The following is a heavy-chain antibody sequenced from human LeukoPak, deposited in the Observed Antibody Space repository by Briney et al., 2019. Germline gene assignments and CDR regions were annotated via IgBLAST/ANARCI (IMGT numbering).Heavy chain of an antibody. V-gene: IGHV4-4*07. J-gene: IGHJ6*03. CDR1: GGSISSYY. CDR2: IYTSGST. D-gene: IGHD4-17*01. Sequence: PSETLSLTCTVSGGSISSYYWSWIRQPAGKGLEWIGRIYTSGSTNYNPSLKSRVTMSVDTSKNQFSLKLSSVTAADTAVYYCAARKVTTGYYYMDAWGKGTTVTVSS. CDR3: AARKVTTGYYYMDA.